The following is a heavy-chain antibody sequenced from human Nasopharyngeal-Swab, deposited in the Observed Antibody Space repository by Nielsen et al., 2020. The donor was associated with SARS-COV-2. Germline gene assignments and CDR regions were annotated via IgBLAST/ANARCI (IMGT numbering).Heavy chain of an antibody. Sequence: GGSLRLSCAASGFTFSSYWVHWVRQAPGKGLVWVSRINSDGSSTSYADSVKGRFTISRDNAKNTLYLQMNSLRAEDTAVYYCARVGLGYSSGWYGAFDIWGQGTMVTVSS. CDR2: INSDGSST. J-gene: IGHJ3*02. V-gene: IGHV3-74*01. D-gene: IGHD6-19*01. CDR1: GFTFSSYW. CDR3: ARVGLGYSSGWYGAFDI.